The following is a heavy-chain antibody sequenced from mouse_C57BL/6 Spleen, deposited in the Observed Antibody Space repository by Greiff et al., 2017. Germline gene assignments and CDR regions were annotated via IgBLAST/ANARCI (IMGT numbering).Heavy chain of an antibody. CDR3: ARQLGSSMDY. V-gene: IGHV1-59*01. CDR2: IDPSDSYT. D-gene: IGHD4-1*02. Sequence: QVQLKQPGAELVRPGTSVKLSCKASGYTFTSYRMHWVKQRPGQGLEWIGVIDPSDSYTNYNQKFKGKATLTVDTSSSTAYMQLSSLTSEDSAVYYCARQLGSSMDYWGQGTSVTVSS. CDR1: GYTFTSYR. J-gene: IGHJ4*01.